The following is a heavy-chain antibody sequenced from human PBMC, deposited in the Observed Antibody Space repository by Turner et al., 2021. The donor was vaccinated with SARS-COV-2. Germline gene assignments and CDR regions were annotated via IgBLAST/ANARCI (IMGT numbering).Heavy chain of an antibody. Sequence: EVQLVESGGGLVQPGGSLRLSCAASGFTFSSYWMNWVRQAPGKGLEWVANIKQDGSEKYYVDSVKGRFTISRDNAKNSLYLQMNSLRAEDTAVYYCAREAAAGNFHGWFDPWGQGTLVTVSS. CDR1: GFTFSSYW. J-gene: IGHJ5*02. V-gene: IGHV3-7*03. CDR3: AREAAAGNFHGWFDP. CDR2: IKQDGSEK. D-gene: IGHD6-13*01.